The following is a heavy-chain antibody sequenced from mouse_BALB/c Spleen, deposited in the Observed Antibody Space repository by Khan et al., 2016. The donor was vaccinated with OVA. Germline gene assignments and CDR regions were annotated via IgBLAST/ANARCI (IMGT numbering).Heavy chain of an antibody. D-gene: IGHD1-1*01. CDR3: ARGNYYGYYFDY. J-gene: IGHJ2*01. CDR1: GYSITSGYA. CDR2: ISYSGVT. V-gene: IGHV3-2*02. Sequence: EVQLQESGPGLVKPSQSLSLTCTVTGYSITSGYAWNWIRQFPGNKLEWMGYISYSGVTSYTPSLKSRISITRDTSKNLFFLQLNSVTTEDTATYYCARGNYYGYYFDYWGQGTTLTVSS.